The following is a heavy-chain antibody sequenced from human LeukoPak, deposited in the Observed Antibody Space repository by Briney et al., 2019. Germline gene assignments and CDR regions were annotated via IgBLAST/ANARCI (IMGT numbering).Heavy chain of an antibody. CDR2: ISGSGGST. D-gene: IGHD3-3*01. CDR1: GFTFSSYA. CDR3: ARDRDFWSGGAFDN. Sequence: GGSLRLSCAASGFTFSSYAMSWVRQAPGKGLEWVSAISGSGGSTYYADSVKGRFTISRDNSKNTLYLQMNSLRAEDTAVYYCARDRDFWSGGAFDNWGQGTMVTVSS. J-gene: IGHJ3*02. V-gene: IGHV3-23*01.